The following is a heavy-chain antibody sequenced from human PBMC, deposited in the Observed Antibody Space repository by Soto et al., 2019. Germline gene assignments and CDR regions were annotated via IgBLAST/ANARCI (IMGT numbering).Heavy chain of an antibody. CDR2: IYSGGST. J-gene: IGHJ5*02. CDR3: ASVDIVTNWFAP. Sequence: GSLRLSCAASGFTVSSNYMSWVRQAQGKGLEWVSVIYSGGSTYYADSVKGRFTLSRHNSKNTLYLQMTSLRAEDTAVYYCASVDIVTNWFAPWGQGTLVTVSS. CDR1: GFTVSSNY. D-gene: IGHD2-15*01. V-gene: IGHV3-53*04.